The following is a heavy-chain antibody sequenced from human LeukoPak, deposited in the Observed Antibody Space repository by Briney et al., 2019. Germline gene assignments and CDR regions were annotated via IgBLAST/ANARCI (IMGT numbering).Heavy chain of an antibody. V-gene: IGHV3-30-3*01. Sequence: HPGRSLRLSCAASGFTFSSYAMHWVRQAPGKGLEWVAVISYDGSNKYYADSVKGRFTISRDNSKNTLYLQMNSLRAEDTAVYYCAKEGGYCSSTSCYQTFDPWGQGTLVTVSS. J-gene: IGHJ5*02. CDR2: ISYDGSNK. D-gene: IGHD2-2*01. CDR1: GFTFSSYA. CDR3: AKEGGYCSSTSCYQTFDP.